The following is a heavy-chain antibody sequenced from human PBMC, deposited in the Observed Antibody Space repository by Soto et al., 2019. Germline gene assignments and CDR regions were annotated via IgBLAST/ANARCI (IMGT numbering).Heavy chain of an antibody. Sequence: LRLSCAASGFTFDDYAMHWVRQAPGKGLEWVSGISWNSGTKGYADSVKGRFTISRDNAKNSLYLQMSGLRAEDTAVYYCARGKRPDYYDSSGYYFLGLHAFDIWGQGTMVTVSS. V-gene: IGHV3-9*01. CDR3: ARGKRPDYYDSSGYYFLGLHAFDI. CDR1: GFTFDDYA. D-gene: IGHD3-22*01. J-gene: IGHJ3*02. CDR2: ISWNSGTK.